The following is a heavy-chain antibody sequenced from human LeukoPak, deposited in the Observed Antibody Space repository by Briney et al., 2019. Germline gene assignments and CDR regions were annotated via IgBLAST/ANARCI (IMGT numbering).Heavy chain of an antibody. J-gene: IGHJ6*03. CDR2: IRYDGSNK. V-gene: IGHV3-30*02. Sequence: GGSLRLSCAASGFTFSSYGMHWVRQAPGKGLEWVAFIRYDGSNKYYADSVKGRFTISRDNSKNTLYLQMNSLRAEDTAVYYCAKDPPVNYDILTGYSDYYYYMDVWGKGTTVTISS. CDR1: GFTFSSYG. D-gene: IGHD3-9*01. CDR3: AKDPPVNYDILTGYSDYYYYMDV.